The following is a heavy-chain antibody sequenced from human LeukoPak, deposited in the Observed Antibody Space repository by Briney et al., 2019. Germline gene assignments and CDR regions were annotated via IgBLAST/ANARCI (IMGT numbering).Heavy chain of an antibody. V-gene: IGHV3-7*01. D-gene: IGHD6-19*01. CDR2: IKQDGSEK. CDR3: ARPWNIAVAGIGY. CDR1: GFTFSSYW. Sequence: GGSLRLSCAASGFTFSSYWLSWVRQAPGKGLEWVANIKQDGSEKYYVDSVKGRFTISRDNAKNSLYLQMNSLRAEDTAVYYCARPWNIAVAGIGYWGQGTLVTVSS. J-gene: IGHJ4*02.